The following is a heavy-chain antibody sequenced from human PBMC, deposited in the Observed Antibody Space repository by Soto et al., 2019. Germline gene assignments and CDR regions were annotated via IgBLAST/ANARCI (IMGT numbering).Heavy chain of an antibody. Sequence: QVQLVQSGAEVKKPGSSVKVSCKASGGTFSSYAISWVRQAPGQGLEWMGGIIPIFGTANYAQKFQGRVTSTADESPRTAYMELSSLRSEATAVYYCARGYYYDSSGYYYHSFDYWGQGTLVTVSS. CDR3: ARGYYYDSSGYYYHSFDY. D-gene: IGHD3-22*01. V-gene: IGHV1-69*12. CDR2: IIPIFGTA. CDR1: GGTFSSYA. J-gene: IGHJ4*02.